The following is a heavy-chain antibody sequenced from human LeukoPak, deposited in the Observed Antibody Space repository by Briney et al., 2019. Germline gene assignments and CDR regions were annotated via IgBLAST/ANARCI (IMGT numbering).Heavy chain of an antibody. CDR2: IYYSGST. J-gene: IGHJ5*02. CDR1: GGSISSGGYY. Sequence: SETLSLTCTVSGGSISSGGYYWSWIRQRPGKGLEWFGYIYYSGSTYYNPSLKSRVTISVDTSKNQFSLKLSSVTAADTAVYYCAGASTMSWFDPWGQGTLVTVSS. V-gene: IGHV4-31*03. CDR3: AGASTMSWFDP. D-gene: IGHD3-22*01.